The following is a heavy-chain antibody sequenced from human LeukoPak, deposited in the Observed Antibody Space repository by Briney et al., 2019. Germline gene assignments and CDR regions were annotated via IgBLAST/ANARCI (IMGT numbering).Heavy chain of an antibody. D-gene: IGHD6-19*01. Sequence: ASAKVSCKASGYTFTSYVISWVRQAPGQGLEWMGWISGYDGNTKYAQKFQGRVTMTTDTFTSTAYMELRNLTSDDTAVFYCARGAQWLVPWGQGTLVTVSS. V-gene: IGHV1-18*04. CDR2: ISGYDGNT. CDR3: ARGAQWLVP. J-gene: IGHJ5*02. CDR1: GYTFTSYV.